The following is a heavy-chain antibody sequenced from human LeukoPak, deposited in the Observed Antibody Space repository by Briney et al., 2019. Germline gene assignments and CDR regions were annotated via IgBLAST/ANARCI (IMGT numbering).Heavy chain of an antibody. V-gene: IGHV1-46*01. J-gene: IGHJ4*02. Sequence: ASVKVSCKASGYTFTSYLLHWVRQAPGQGLEWMGAIDPSGGSTTYAQMFQDRVTMTRDTSTTTVYMELSSLRSEDTAVYYCARETYNCGKSFDYWGQGTLVTVSS. CDR1: GYTFTSYL. CDR3: ARETYNCGKSFDY. D-gene: IGHD1-1*01. CDR2: IDPSGGST.